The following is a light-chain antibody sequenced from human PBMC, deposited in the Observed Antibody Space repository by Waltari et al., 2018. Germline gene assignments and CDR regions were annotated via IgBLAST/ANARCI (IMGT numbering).Light chain of an antibody. CDR3: QSYDSSLSGSV. CDR1: SHFFGQADD. CDR2: GNR. J-gene: IGLJ2*01. V-gene: IGLV1-40*01. Sequence: VLTHQPSVSGAPGQTVTIPCTAISHFFGQADDVHSYPQLPGTAPKLLIYGNRNRPSGVPDRFSGSKSGTSASLAITGLQAEDEAGYYCQSYDSSLSGSVFGGGTKLTVL.